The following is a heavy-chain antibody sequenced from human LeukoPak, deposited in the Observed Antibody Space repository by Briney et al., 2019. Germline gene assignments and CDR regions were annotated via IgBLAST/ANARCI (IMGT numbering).Heavy chain of an antibody. Sequence: PGGSLRLSCAASGLTFSSYAMSWVRQAPGKGLEWVSSISGSGGRTYYADSVKGRFTISRDNSKNTLYLQMNSLRAEDSAVYYCASYMQRSPFDYWGQGTLVTVSS. J-gene: IGHJ4*02. D-gene: IGHD2-2*02. CDR1: GLTFSSYA. CDR2: ISGSGGRT. V-gene: IGHV3-23*01. CDR3: ASYMQRSPFDY.